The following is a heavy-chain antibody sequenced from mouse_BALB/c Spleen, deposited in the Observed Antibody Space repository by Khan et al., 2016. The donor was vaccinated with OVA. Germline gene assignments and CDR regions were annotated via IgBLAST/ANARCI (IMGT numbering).Heavy chain of an antibody. Sequence: QVQLKESGPGLVAPSQSLSITCTISGFSLSSYGIHWVRQPPGQGLEWLVVIWSDGSTTYNSTLKSRLSITKENSKSQVFLKMNSLQTDDTAIYYCSRQPYYHYYVMDYWGQGTSITVSS. CDR3: SRQPYYHYYVMDY. D-gene: IGHD2-10*01. CDR2: IWSDGST. CDR1: GFSLSSYG. V-gene: IGHV2-6-1*01. J-gene: IGHJ4*01.